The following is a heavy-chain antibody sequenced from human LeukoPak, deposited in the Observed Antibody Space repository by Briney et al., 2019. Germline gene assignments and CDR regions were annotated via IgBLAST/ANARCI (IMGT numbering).Heavy chain of an antibody. CDR1: GFTFSSHW. J-gene: IGHJ4*02. V-gene: IGHV3-7*01. Sequence: GGSLRLSCAASGFTFSSHWMSWVRQAPGKGLEWVANINQDGSEKNYVDSVKGRFTISRDNGRNSLYLQMNSLRGEDTAVYHCARVKGGFTIFDYWGQGTLVTVSS. CDR3: ARVKGGFTIFDY. CDR2: INQDGSEK. D-gene: IGHD3-3*01.